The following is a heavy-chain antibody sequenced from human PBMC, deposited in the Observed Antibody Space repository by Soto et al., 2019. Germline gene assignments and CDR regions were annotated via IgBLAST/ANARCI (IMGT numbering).Heavy chain of an antibody. D-gene: IGHD3-3*01. CDR3: ARGKIRITTFGVVIPLFVDY. CDR1: GGSFSGYY. J-gene: IGHJ4*02. CDR2: INHSGST. V-gene: IGHV4-34*01. Sequence: QVQLQQWGAGLLKPAETLSLTCAVYGGSFSGYYWSWIRQPPGKGLEWIGEINHSGSTNYNPSLKSRVTLSVDTSKNQFSLKLSSVTAADTAVYYCARGKIRITTFGVVIPLFVDYWGQGTLVIVSS.